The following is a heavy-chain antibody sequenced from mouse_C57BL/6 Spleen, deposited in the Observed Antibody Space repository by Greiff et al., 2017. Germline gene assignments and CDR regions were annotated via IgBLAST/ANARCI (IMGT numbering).Heavy chain of an antibody. CDR2: IDPETGGT. CDR3: TRSGEYDKFAY. CDR1: GYTFTDYE. J-gene: IGHJ3*01. Sequence: VQLQPSGAELVRPGASVTLSCEASGYTFTDYEMNWVKQTPVHGLEWIGAIDPETGGTAYNQKFKGKAILTADKSSSTAYMELRSLTSEDSAVYYCTRSGEYDKFAYWGQGTLVTVSA. D-gene: IGHD2-14*01. V-gene: IGHV1-15*01.